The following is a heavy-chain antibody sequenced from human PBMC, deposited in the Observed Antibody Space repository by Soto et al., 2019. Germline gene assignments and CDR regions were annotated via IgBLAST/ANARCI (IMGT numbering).Heavy chain of an antibody. CDR3: ARDGALVSSRWYWFDP. J-gene: IGHJ5*02. CDR2: IYHSGST. Sequence: QVQLQESGPGLVKPSGTLSLTCAVSVGSISGSNWGSWVRQPPGKGLEWIGEIYHSGSTNYNQSLKSRVTISVDQSQNQLSLKLSSVTAADTAVDYCARDGALVSSRWYWFDPWGQGTLVTVSS. V-gene: IGHV4-4*02. D-gene: IGHD6-13*01. CDR1: VGSISGSNW.